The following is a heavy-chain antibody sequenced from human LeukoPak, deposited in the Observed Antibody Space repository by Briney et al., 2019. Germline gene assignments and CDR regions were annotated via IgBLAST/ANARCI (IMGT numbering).Heavy chain of an antibody. V-gene: IGHV1-18*01. D-gene: IGHD5-12*01. J-gene: IGHJ4*02. Sequence: GASVKVSCKASGYTFTSYGINWVRQAPGQGLEWMGWISGYNGNTNYAQKLQGRVTMTTDPSTTTAYMELRSLRSDDTAVYYCARRGYSGYDLDYWGQGTLVTVSS. CDR1: GYTFTSYG. CDR3: ARRGYSGYDLDY. CDR2: ISGYNGNT.